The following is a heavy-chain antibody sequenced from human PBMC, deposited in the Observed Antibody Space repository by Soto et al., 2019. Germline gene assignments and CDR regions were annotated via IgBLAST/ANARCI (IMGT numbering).Heavy chain of an antibody. V-gene: IGHV3-23*01. CDR1: GFTFSSYA. D-gene: IGHD6-6*01. Sequence: PGGSLRLSCAASGFTFSSYAMNWVRQAPGKGLEWVSSISASIGNIYYADSVKGRFTISRDNSKNTLYLQMNSLRADDTAIYFWAKVAQLVEFVSWGQGTLVTVS. J-gene: IGHJ4*02. CDR2: ISASIGNI. CDR3: AKVAQLVEFVS.